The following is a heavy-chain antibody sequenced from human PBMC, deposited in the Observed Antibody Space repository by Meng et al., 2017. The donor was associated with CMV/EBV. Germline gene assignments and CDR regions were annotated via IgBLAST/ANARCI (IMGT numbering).Heavy chain of an antibody. CDR2: IYTSGST. D-gene: IGHD2-2*01. CDR3: ARDLMNCSSTSCANWFDP. CDR1: GGSIRSSY. V-gene: IGHV4-4*07. J-gene: IGHJ5*02. Sequence: AWGQVVGNPCETVSLTFTVSGGSIRSSYWSWVRQPAGKGLEWIGRIYTSGSTNYNPSLKSRVTMSVDTSKNQFSLKLSSVTAADTAVYYCARDLMNCSSTSCANWFDPWGQGTLVTVSS.